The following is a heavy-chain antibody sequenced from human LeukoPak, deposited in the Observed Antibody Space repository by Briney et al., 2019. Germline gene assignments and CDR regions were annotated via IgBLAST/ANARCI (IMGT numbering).Heavy chain of an antibody. Sequence: GESLRLSCAASGFTFSSYGMSWVRQAPGKGLEWVSGISGSGGSTYYADSVKGRFTISRDSSKNTLYLQMNSLRAEDTAVYYCAKSQSPNYSYGMDVWGQGTTVTVSS. CDR3: AKSQSPNYSYGMDV. CDR1: GFTFSSYG. V-gene: IGHV3-23*01. D-gene: IGHD6-19*01. CDR2: ISGSGGST. J-gene: IGHJ6*02.